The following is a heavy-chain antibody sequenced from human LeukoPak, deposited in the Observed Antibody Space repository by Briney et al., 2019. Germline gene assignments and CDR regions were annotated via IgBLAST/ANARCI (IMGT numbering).Heavy chain of an antibody. J-gene: IGHJ6*03. D-gene: IGHD6-19*01. V-gene: IGHV3-7*01. Sequence: GGSLRLSCAASGFTFSSYWMSWVRQAPGKGLEWVANIKQDGSEKYYVDSVKGRFTISRDNAKNSLYLQMNSLRAEDTAVYYCARESYSSGWSSLYYMDVWGKGTTVTISS. CDR3: ARESYSSGWSSLYYMDV. CDR1: GFTFSSYW. CDR2: IKQDGSEK.